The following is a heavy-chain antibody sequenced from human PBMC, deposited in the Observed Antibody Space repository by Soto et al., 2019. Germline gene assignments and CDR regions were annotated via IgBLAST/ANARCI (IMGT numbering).Heavy chain of an antibody. CDR3: AKDYDSSGYSGGAFDY. V-gene: IGHV3-43*01. CDR2: ISWDGGST. CDR1: GFTFDDYT. Sequence: GGSLRLSCAASGFTFDDYTMHWVRQAPGKGLEWVSLISWDGGSTYYADSVKGRFTISRDNSKNSLYLQMNSLRTEDTALYYCAKDYDSSGYSGGAFDYWGQGTLVTVSS. D-gene: IGHD3-22*01. J-gene: IGHJ4*02.